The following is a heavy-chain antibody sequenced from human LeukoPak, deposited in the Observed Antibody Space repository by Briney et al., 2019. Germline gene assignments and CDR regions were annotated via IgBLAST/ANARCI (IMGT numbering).Heavy chain of an antibody. CDR2: INPNTGGT. Sequence: GASVKVSCKASGYTFTGYNRHWVRQAPGQGLEWMGWINPNTGGTTFAQKFQGRVTMTRDTSISTAYMELSSLRSDDTAVYYCARALGMAVAGSAGYWGQGTLVTVSS. J-gene: IGHJ4*02. V-gene: IGHV1-2*02. D-gene: IGHD6-19*01. CDR3: ARALGMAVAGSAGY. CDR1: GYTFTGYN.